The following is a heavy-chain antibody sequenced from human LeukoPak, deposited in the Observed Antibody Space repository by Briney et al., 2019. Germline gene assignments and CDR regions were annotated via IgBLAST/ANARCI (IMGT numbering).Heavy chain of an antibody. J-gene: IGHJ5*02. D-gene: IGHD2-8*01. CDR1: GFTFYDSA. CDR3: TRPNEGNWFDR. V-gene: IGHV3-73*01. Sequence: PGGSLTLSCAASGFTFYDSAIHWLPQASGKGLKWVGCIRGTSHGHATAYAASVRGRFTLSRDDSKNTAYLQMDSLKTEDTALYYCTRPNEGNWFDRWGQGTLVAVSS. CDR2: IRGTSHGHAT.